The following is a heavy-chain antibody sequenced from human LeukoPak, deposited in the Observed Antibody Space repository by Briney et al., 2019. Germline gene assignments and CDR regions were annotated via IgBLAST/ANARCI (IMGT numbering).Heavy chain of an antibody. D-gene: IGHD2-2*02. J-gene: IGHJ3*02. Sequence: ASVKVSCKASGYTFTSYDINWVRQATGQGLEWMGWMNPNSGNTGYAQKFQGRVTMTRDTSISTAYMELSRLRSDDTAVYYCAASGEYCSSTSCYNDAFDIWGQGTMVTVSS. V-gene: IGHV1-8*02. CDR3: AASGEYCSSTSCYNDAFDI. CDR1: GYTFTSYD. CDR2: MNPNSGNT.